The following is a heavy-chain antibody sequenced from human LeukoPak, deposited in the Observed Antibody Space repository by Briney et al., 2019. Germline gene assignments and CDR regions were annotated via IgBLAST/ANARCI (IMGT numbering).Heavy chain of an antibody. CDR2: INPNSGGT. Sequence: ASVKVSCKASGYSFSDYYIHWVRRAPGQGLEWMGWINPNSGGTHYAQKFQGRVTMTRDTSITTVYMELSRLRSDDTAVYYCAREGTSLSYFQHWGQGTLVTVSS. CDR1: GYSFSDYY. CDR3: AREGTSLSYFQH. V-gene: IGHV1-2*02. D-gene: IGHD2-2*01. J-gene: IGHJ1*01.